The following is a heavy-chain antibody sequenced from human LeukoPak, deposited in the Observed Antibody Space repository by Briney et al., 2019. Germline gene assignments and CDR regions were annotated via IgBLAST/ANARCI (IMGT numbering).Heavy chain of an antibody. D-gene: IGHD3-10*01. CDR3: TRDPSTYPGGYYYGMDV. CDR2: ISSSGTTT. CDR1: GFTFSSYD. J-gene: IGHJ6*02. V-gene: IGHV3-48*03. Sequence: PGGSLRLSCAASGFTFSSYDMYWVRQAPGKGLEWVSYISSSGTTTHYGDSVKGRFTISRDNAKNTVYLLMNSPRAEDTAVYYCTRDPSTYPGGYYYGMDVWGQGTTVTVSS.